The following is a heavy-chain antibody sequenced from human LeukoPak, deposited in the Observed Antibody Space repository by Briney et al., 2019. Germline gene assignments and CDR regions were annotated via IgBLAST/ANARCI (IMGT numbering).Heavy chain of an antibody. J-gene: IGHJ4*02. CDR3: ARNDSFLPY. Sequence: PGGSLRLSCVASGFMFSDFAMSWVRQAPGKGLEWVSGISDSGRGTYYRDSVKGRCIISRDNSKKPVYLQLNTLSVEDTALYFCARNDSFLPYWGQGMLVTVSS. D-gene: IGHD2/OR15-2a*01. CDR1: GFMFSDFA. CDR2: ISDSGRGT. V-gene: IGHV3-23*01.